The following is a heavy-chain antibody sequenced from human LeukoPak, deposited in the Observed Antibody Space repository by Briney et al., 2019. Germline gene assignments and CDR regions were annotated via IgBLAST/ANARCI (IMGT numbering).Heavy chain of an antibody. Sequence: SETLSLTCTVSGGSISSYCWSWIRQPPGKGLEWIGYISYSGSTNYNPSLKSRVTISVDTSKNQFSLKLISVTAADTAVYYCARLDGGRWGQGTLVTVSS. V-gene: IGHV4-59*08. D-gene: IGHD3-10*01. CDR2: ISYSGST. CDR3: ARLDGGR. J-gene: IGHJ4*02. CDR1: GGSISSYC.